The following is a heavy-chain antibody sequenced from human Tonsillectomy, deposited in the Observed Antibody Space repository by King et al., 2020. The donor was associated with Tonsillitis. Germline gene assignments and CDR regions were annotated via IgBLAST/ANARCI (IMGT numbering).Heavy chain of an antibody. CDR3: ARRRHDTDSNSWYRRLWFDP. V-gene: IGHV2-5*01. Sequence: QITLKESGPTLVKPTQTLTLTCTFSGFSLSTSGVGVGWIRQPPGKALEWLALIYWNDDKRYSPSLKSRLTITKDTSKNPVVLTMTNMDPVDTATYYCARRRHDTDSNSWYRRLWFDPWGQGTLVTVSS. CDR1: GFSLSTSGVG. D-gene: IGHD6-13*01. CDR2: IYWNDDK. J-gene: IGHJ5*02.